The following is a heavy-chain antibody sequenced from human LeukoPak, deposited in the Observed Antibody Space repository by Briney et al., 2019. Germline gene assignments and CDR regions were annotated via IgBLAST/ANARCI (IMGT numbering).Heavy chain of an antibody. CDR2: IKQDGSEK. J-gene: IGHJ6*03. D-gene: IGHD6-6*01. V-gene: IGHV3-7*01. CDR3: ARDSSFRRHYYYYMDV. CDR1: GFTFSSYW. Sequence: GGSLRLSCAASGFTFSSYWMSWVRQAPGKGLEWVANIKQDGSEKYYVDSVKGRFTISRDNAKNSLYLQMNSLRAEDTAVYYCARDSSFRRHYYYYMDVWGKGTTVTVSS.